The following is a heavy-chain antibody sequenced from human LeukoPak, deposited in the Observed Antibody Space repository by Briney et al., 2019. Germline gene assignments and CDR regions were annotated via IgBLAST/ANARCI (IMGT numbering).Heavy chain of an antibody. D-gene: IGHD4-17*01. CDR2: ISGSGGST. CDR1: GFTFSSYA. J-gene: IGHJ4*02. Sequence: GGSLRLSCAASGFTFSSYAMSWVRQAPGKGLEWVSAISGSGGSTYYADSVRGRFTISRDNSKNTPYLQMNSLRAEDTAVYYCAKGVMTTVTTGDYWGQGTLVTVSS. CDR3: AKGVMTTVTTGDY. V-gene: IGHV3-23*01.